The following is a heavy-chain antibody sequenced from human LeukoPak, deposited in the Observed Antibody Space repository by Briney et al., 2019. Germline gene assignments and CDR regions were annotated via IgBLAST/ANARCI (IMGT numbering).Heavy chain of an antibody. V-gene: IGHV4-39*01. Sequence: PSETLSLTCTVSGGSISSSSYYWGWIRQPPGKGLEWIGSIYYSGSTYYNPSLKSRVTISVDTSKNQFSLKLSSVTAADTAVYYCARHIPYYYDSSGYCYYFDYWGQGTLVTVSS. CDR3: ARHIPYYYDSSGYCYYFDY. D-gene: IGHD3-22*01. J-gene: IGHJ4*02. CDR2: IYYSGST. CDR1: GGSISSSSYY.